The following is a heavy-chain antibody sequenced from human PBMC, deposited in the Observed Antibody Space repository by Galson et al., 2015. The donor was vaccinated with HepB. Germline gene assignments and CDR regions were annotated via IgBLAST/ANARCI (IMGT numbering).Heavy chain of an antibody. CDR2: ISGSGGST. V-gene: IGHV3-23*01. CDR1: GFTFSSYA. D-gene: IGHD1-1*01. CDR3: ARGPLKLTGSDY. J-gene: IGHJ4*02. Sequence: SLRLSCAASGFTFSSYAMSWVRQAPGKGLEWVSAISGSGGSTYYADSVKGRFTISRDNSKNTLYLQMNSLRAEDTAVYYCARGPLKLTGSDYWGQGTLVTVSS.